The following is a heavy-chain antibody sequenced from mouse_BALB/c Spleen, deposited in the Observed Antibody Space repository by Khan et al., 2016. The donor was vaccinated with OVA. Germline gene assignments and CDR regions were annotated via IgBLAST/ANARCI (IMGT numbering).Heavy chain of an antibody. CDR2: ISSDGDYT. Sequence: EVELVESGGGLVKPGGSLKLSCEVSGFTFSTYAMSWVRQNSEKRLEWVASISSDGDYTFYLDSVKGRFTISRDNAKNTLYLDMSSLRSDDTAMFYCARSPYGNFGYWGQGTLVTVSA. CDR3: ARSPYGNFGY. CDR1: GFTFSTYA. V-gene: IGHV5-9-3*01. J-gene: IGHJ3*02. D-gene: IGHD2-1*01.